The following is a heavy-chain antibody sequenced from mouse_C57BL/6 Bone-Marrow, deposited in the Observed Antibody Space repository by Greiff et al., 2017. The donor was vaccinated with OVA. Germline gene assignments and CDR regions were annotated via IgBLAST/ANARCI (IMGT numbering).Heavy chain of an antibody. CDR2: IDPEDGDT. J-gene: IGHJ4*01. CDR1: GFTLTDYY. V-gene: IGHV14-1*01. CDR3: TTGDYEAMDY. Sequence: VPLQQSGAELVRPGASVKLSCTASGFTLTDYYMHWVKQRPEQGLEWIGRIDPEDGDTEYAPTFQGQATMTADPSSKTAYLQRSSLTSEDTAVYYCTTGDYEAMDYWGQGASVTVSS.